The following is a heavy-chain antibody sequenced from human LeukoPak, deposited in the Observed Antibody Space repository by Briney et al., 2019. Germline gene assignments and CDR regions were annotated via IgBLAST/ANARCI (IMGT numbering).Heavy chain of an antibody. D-gene: IGHD6-13*01. Sequence: GGSLRLSCAASGFTFSSYAMHWVRQAPGKGLEWVAVISYDGSNKYYAGSMKGRFTISRDNSKNTLYLQMNSLRAEDTAVYYCARVPYSSSWPYFDYWGQGTLVTVSS. CDR3: ARVPYSSSWPYFDY. J-gene: IGHJ4*02. CDR2: ISYDGSNK. CDR1: GFTFSSYA. V-gene: IGHV3-30-3*01.